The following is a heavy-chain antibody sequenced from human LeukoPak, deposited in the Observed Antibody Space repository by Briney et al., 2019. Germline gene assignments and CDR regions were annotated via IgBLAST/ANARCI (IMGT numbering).Heavy chain of an antibody. V-gene: IGHV4-4*07. J-gene: IGHJ4*02. Sequence: SETLSLTCTVSGGSISSYYWGWIRQPAGKGLEWIGRIYTSGSTNYNPSLKSRVTMSVDTSKNQFSLKLSSVTAADTAVYYCARAVATYYYDSSGYLDYWGQGTLVTVSS. CDR2: IYTSGST. CDR3: ARAVATYYYDSSGYLDY. D-gene: IGHD3-22*01. CDR1: GGSISSYY.